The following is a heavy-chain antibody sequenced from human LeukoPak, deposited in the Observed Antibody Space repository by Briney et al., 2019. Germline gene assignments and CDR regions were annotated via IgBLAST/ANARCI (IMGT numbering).Heavy chain of an antibody. CDR3: AKGPSGGSGYYYYYYYMDV. CDR1: GFTFDVYA. D-gene: IGHD3-10*01. J-gene: IGHJ6*03. Sequence: GGSLRLSCAASGFTFDVYAMHWVRHAPGKGLEWVSLISGDGGSTYYADSVKGRFTISRDNSKNSLYLQMNSLRTEDTALYYCAKGPSGGSGYYYYYYYMDVWGKGTTVTVSS. CDR2: ISGDGGST. V-gene: IGHV3-43*02.